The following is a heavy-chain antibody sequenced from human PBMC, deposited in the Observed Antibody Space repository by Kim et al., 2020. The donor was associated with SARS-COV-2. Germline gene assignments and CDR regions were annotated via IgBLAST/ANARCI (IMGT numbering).Heavy chain of an antibody. Sequence: GGSLRLSCAASGFTVSSNYMSWVRQAPGKGLEWVSVIYSGGSTYYADSVKGRFTISRDNSKNTLYLQMNSLRAEDTAVYYCARDPMVRGVIITRPYYYGMDVWGQGTTVTVSS. J-gene: IGHJ6*02. V-gene: IGHV3-53*01. D-gene: IGHD3-10*01. CDR2: IYSGGST. CDR3: ARDPMVRGVIITRPYYYGMDV. CDR1: GFTVSSNY.